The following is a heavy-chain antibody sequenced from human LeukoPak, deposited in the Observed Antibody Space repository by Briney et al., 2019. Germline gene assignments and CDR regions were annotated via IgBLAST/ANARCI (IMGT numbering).Heavy chain of an antibody. D-gene: IGHD2-2*01. CDR2: ISGSGDFT. CDR3: AKDVTPVAYCRSTSFYRSLHR. CDR1: GFIFNEYG. Sequence: GGSLSLSCAASGFIFNEYGMSWIRQVPGKGLEWVSGISGSGDFTYYVDSVKGRFTVSRDKSKNTLHLQMYNLRVGDTAVYYCAKDVTPVAYCRSTSFYRSLHRWGQATLVTVSS. V-gene: IGHV3-23*01. J-gene: IGHJ1*01.